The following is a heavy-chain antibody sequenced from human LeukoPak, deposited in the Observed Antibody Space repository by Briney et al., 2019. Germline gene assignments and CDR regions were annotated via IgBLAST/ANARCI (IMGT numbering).Heavy chain of an antibody. D-gene: IGHD6-19*01. Sequence: GGSLRLSCAASGFTFASHAMSWVRQAPGKGLEWASGVTGSGGSTSYEDSVKGRFTISRDNSKDTLYLQMNSLRAGDTAVYYCAKEYSSGWYGPLDSWGQGALVTVSS. CDR1: GFTFASHA. J-gene: IGHJ4*02. V-gene: IGHV3-23*01. CDR2: VTGSGGST. CDR3: AKEYSSGWYGPLDS.